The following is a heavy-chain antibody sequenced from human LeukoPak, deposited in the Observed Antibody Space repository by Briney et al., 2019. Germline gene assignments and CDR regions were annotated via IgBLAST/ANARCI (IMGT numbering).Heavy chain of an antibody. CDR3: ARDRGSSSWYPLGLGYMDV. J-gene: IGHJ6*03. D-gene: IGHD6-13*01. Sequence: ASVKVSCKASGYTFTGYYMHWVRQAPGQGLEWMGWINAGNGNTKYSQEFQGRVTITRDTSASTAYMELSSLRSEDMAVYYCARDRGSSSWYPLGLGYMDVWGKGTTVTVSS. V-gene: IGHV1-3*03. CDR1: GYTFTGYY. CDR2: INAGNGNT.